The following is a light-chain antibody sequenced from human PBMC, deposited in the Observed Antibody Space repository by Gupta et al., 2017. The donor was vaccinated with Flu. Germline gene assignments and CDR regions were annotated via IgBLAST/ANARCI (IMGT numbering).Light chain of an antibody. CDR1: QSVGIF. V-gene: IGKV3-11*01. CDR3: QQRTNWRFT. CDR2: DVS. Sequence: VVTQSPATLSLSPGERGTLSCRTSQSVGIFLAWYQQKPGQAPRLLMYDVSTRAPGIPPRFSGSGSATDFTLTISSLEPEDCAVYCCQQRTNWRFTFGPGTRLEI. J-gene: IGKJ2*01.